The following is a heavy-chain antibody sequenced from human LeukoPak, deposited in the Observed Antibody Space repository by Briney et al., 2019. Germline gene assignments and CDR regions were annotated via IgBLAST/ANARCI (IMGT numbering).Heavy chain of an antibody. CDR1: GYTLTELS. Sequence: GASVKVSCKVSGYTLTELSMHWVRQAPGKGLEWMGGLDPEDGETIYAQKFQGRVTMTEDTSTDTAYMELSSLRSEDTAVYYCATRDFWSGYYLGRQNWFDPWGQGTLVTVSS. CDR3: ATRDFWSGYYLGRQNWFDP. J-gene: IGHJ5*02. CDR2: LDPEDGET. D-gene: IGHD3-3*01. V-gene: IGHV1-24*01.